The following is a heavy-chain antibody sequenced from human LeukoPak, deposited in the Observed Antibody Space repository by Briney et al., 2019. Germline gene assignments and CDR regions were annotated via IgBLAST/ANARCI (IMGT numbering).Heavy chain of an antibody. V-gene: IGHV3-49*03. CDR1: GFTFGDYA. D-gene: IGHD1-26*01. J-gene: IGHJ4*02. Sequence: GGSLRLSCTASGFTFGDYAMSWLRQAPGKGLEWVGFIRSKAYGRTTEYAASVKGRFTISRDDSKSIAYLQMNSLKTEDTAVYYCTKNTGSYNAPDYWGQGTLVTVSS. CDR2: IRSKAYGRTT. CDR3: TKNTGSYNAPDY.